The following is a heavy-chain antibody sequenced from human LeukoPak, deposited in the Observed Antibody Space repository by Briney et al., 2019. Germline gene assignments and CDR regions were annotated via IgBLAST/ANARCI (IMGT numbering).Heavy chain of an antibody. CDR2: ISGTGGST. J-gene: IGHJ4*02. D-gene: IGHD5-18*01. V-gene: IGHV3-23*01. CDR3: AARNTAMAQYYFDY. CDR1: GFTFSSYA. Sequence: GGSLRLSCAASGFTFSSYAMSWVRQAPGKGLEWVSAISGTGGSTYYADSVKGRFTISRDNSKNTLYLQMNSQRAEDTAVYYCAARNTAMAQYYFDYWGQGTLVTVSS.